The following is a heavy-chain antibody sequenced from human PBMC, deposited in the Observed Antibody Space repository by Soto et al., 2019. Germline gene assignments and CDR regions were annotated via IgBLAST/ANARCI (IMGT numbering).Heavy chain of an antibody. CDR3: ARGSSGWPPRVDS. CDR1: GGPISSYY. CDR2: IYYSGST. D-gene: IGHD6-19*01. J-gene: IGHJ5*02. V-gene: IGHV4-59*01. Sequence: QVQLQESGPGLVKPSETLSLNCTVSGGPISSYYWRWSRQSPGKGMEWIGYIYYSGSTNYNPSLKTRVTISVDTSKNQFSLELSSVTAADTAVYYCARGSSGWPPRVDSLGQGTPFTVSS.